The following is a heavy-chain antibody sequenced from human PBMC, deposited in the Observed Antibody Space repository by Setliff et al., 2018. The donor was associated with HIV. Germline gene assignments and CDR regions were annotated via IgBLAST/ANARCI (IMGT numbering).Heavy chain of an antibody. J-gene: IGHJ6*02. Sequence: SETLSLTCTVSGGSISTYYLTWIRQPAGKGLEWIGYMYNSGNTIYSASLKSRVTISVDMSKNQFSLKLSSVTAADTAVYFCARLRSSYCSGGGCYYGMDVWGQGTTVTVSS. V-gene: IGHV4-4*09. CDR3: ARLRSSYCSGGGCYYGMDV. D-gene: IGHD2-8*02. CDR2: MYNSGNT. CDR1: GGSISTYY.